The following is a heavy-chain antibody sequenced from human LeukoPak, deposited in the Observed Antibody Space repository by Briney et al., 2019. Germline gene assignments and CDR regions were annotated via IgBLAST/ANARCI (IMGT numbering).Heavy chain of an antibody. CDR1: GYTFTSYG. Sequence: GASVKVSCKASGYTFTSYGISWVRQAPGQGLEWMGWISTYNGNTNYAQKLQGRVTMTTDTSTSTAYMELRSLRSDDTAVYYCAKSLRNGSGWASDYWGQGTLVTVSS. D-gene: IGHD6-19*01. J-gene: IGHJ4*02. CDR3: AKSLRNGSGWASDY. CDR2: ISTYNGNT. V-gene: IGHV1-18*01.